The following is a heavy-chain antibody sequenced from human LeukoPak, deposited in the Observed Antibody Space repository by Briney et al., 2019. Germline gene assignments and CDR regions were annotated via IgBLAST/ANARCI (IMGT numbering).Heavy chain of an antibody. CDR2: ISYDGSNK. Sequence: GGSLRLSCAASGFTFSSYAMHWVRQAPGKGLEWVAVISYDGSNKYYADSVKGRFTISRDNSKNTLYLQMNSLGAEDTAVHYCARASDGTEDYWGQGTLVTVSS. CDR3: ARASDGTEDY. J-gene: IGHJ4*02. CDR1: GFTFSSYA. D-gene: IGHD5-18*01. V-gene: IGHV3-30*04.